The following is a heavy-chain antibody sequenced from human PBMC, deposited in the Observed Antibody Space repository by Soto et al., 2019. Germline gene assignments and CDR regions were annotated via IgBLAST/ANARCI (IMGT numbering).Heavy chain of an antibody. CDR1: GFSLSTNGVG. D-gene: IGHD3-16*01. J-gene: IGHJ4*02. CDR2: IYWDADK. CDR3: ARLKGGSYFDY. V-gene: IGHV2-5*02. Sequence: QITLKESGPTLVKPTQTLTLTCTLSGFSLSTNGVGVGWIRQPPGKALEWLALIYWDADKRCSPSLKSRLTTTKDTSKNQVVLTLTNMDPVDTATYYCARLKGGSYFDYWGQGTLVTVSS.